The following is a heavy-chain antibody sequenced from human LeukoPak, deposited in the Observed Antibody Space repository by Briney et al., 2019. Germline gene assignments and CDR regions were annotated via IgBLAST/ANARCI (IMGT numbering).Heavy chain of an antibody. J-gene: IGHJ4*02. Sequence: SETLSLTCTVSGGSISSYYWSWIRQPAGKGLEWIGLIYTSGSTNYNPSLKGRVTISLDLSRNQFSLKLSSVTAADTAMYYCAREFGDWGQGTLVTVSS. CDR3: AREFGD. CDR1: GGSISSYY. CDR2: IYTSGST. V-gene: IGHV4-4*07.